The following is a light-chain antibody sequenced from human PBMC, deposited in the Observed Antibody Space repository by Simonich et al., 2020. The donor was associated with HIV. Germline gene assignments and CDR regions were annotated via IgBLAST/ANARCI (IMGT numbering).Light chain of an antibody. Sequence: QSALTPPASVSGSPGQSITLSCTGTYSDGGGYNSVSWYQQHPGKAPKLMIYAVRNRPSGVSNRFSGSKSGNTASLTISGLQAEDEADYYCSSYTRSSTWVFGGGTKLTVL. CDR1: YSDGGGYNS. CDR2: AVR. J-gene: IGLJ3*02. V-gene: IGLV2-14*03. CDR3: SSYTRSSTWV.